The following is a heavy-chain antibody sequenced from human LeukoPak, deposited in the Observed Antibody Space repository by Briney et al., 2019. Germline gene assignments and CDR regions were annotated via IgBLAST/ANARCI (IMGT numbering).Heavy chain of an antibody. CDR1: GFSFSAYS. D-gene: IGHD3-22*01. CDR2: ISGSGGST. V-gene: IGHV3-23*01. J-gene: IGHJ4*02. Sequence: GGSLRLSCAASGFSFSAYSMNWVRQAPGQGLEWVSGISGSGGSTYYADSVKGRFTSSRDNSKNTVYLQMNSLRAEDTAVYYCYYYDSSGYYPQTKIDYWGQGTLVTVSS. CDR3: YYYDSSGYYPQTKIDY.